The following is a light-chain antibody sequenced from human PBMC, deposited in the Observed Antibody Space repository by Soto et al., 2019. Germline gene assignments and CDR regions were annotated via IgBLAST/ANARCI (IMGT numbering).Light chain of an antibody. CDR1: SSDVGGYNL. CDR2: EGS. J-gene: IGLJ2*01. Sequence: QSALTQPASVSGSPGQSITISCTGTSSDVGGYNLVSWYQQHPGKAPKLMIYEGSKRPSGVSNRFSGSKSGNTASLTISGLQAEDEDDYYCCSYAGRSSHVVFGGGTKVTVL. V-gene: IGLV2-23*01. CDR3: CSYAGRSSHVV.